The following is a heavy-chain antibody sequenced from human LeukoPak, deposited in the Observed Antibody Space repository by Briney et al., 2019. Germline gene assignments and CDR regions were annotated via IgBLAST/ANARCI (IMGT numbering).Heavy chain of an antibody. CDR1: GLRFNVFG. Sequence: GGSLRLSCAASGLRFNVFGMHWVRQAPGKGLEWVVVISYDGNSKFYADSVKGRFTISRDNSKNMVFLEMNSLRADDTAVYYCAKDARSAYFDLWGQGTLVTVSS. V-gene: IGHV3-30*18. D-gene: IGHD6-19*01. J-gene: IGHJ4*02. CDR3: AKDARSAYFDL. CDR2: ISYDGNSK.